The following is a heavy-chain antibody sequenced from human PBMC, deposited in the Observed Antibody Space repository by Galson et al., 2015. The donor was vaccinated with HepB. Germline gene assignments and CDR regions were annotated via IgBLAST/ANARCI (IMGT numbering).Heavy chain of an antibody. Sequence: SLRLSCAASGFTFSSYGMHWVRQAPGKGLEWVAVISYDGSNKYYADSVKGRFTISRDNSKNTLYLQMNSLRAEDTAVYYCARAAVRYGSGSRWYFDLWGRGTLVTVSS. CDR3: ARAAVRYGSGSRWYFDL. CDR1: GFTFSSYG. V-gene: IGHV3-30*19. CDR2: ISYDGSNK. J-gene: IGHJ2*01. D-gene: IGHD3-10*01.